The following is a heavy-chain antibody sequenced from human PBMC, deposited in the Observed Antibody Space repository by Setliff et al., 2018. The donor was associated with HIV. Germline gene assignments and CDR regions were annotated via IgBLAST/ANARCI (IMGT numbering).Heavy chain of an antibody. CDR3: AKFFGGYGDFMGFDY. V-gene: IGHV3-11*03. Sequence: GGSLRLSCAASGFSFSDSHMTWIRQAPGKGLEWVSYISTTSSNTNYADSVKGRFTISRDNSKNTLYLQMNSLRAEDTAVYYCAKFFGGYGDFMGFDYWGQGTLVTVSS. CDR2: ISTTSSNT. CDR1: GFSFSDSH. D-gene: IGHD4-17*01. J-gene: IGHJ4*02.